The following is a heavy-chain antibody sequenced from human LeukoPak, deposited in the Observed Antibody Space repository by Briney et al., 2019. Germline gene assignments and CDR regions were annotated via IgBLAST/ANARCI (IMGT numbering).Heavy chain of an antibody. D-gene: IGHD3-10*01. CDR1: GGSISSSNW. J-gene: IGHJ4*02. CDR3: ARDRADYYGSGSTFIYFDY. CDR2: IYHSGST. Sequence: SGTLSLTCAVSGGSISSSNWWSWVRQPPGKGLEWIGEIYHSGSTNYNPSLKSRVTISVDKSKNQFSLKLSSVTAADTAVYYCARDRADYYGSGSTFIYFDYWGQGTLVTVSS. V-gene: IGHV4-4*02.